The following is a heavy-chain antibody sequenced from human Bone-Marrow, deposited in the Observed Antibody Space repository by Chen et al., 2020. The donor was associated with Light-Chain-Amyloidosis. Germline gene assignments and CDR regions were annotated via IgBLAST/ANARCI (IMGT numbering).Heavy chain of an antibody. D-gene: IGHD2-15*01. V-gene: IGHV3-53*02. J-gene: IGHJ4*02. CDR3: TRGSRAAGCSGSGYFDY. CDR1: GFIVSDIY. CDR2: IYNDADGSR. Sequence: EVQLVETGGGLIQPGGSLRLSCAASGFIVSDIYMNWVRQAPGKGPEWVAVIYNDADGSRHHSDSVVGRFAISSDNSKNTVYLQMDSLRAEDTAIYYCTRGSRAAGCSGSGYFDYWGQGVLVTVSS.